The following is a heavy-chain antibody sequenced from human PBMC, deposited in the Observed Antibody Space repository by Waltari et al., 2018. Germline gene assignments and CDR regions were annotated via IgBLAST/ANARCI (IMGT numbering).Heavy chain of an antibody. J-gene: IGHJ4*02. CDR3: ARGYSSSQADY. Sequence: QVQLRESGPGLVKPSETLSLTCTVSDDSISTHYWSWIRQPAGKGLEWIGRIHNGGSSTYNPSLKSRVTMSVDASKKQLSLKMSSVTAADTAVYYCARGYSSSQADYWGQGTLVTVSS. CDR1: DDSISTHY. V-gene: IGHV4-4*07. CDR2: IHNGGSS. D-gene: IGHD6-13*01.